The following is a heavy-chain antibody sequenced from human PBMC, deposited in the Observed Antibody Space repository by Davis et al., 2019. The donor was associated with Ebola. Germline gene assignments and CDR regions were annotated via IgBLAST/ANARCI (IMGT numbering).Heavy chain of an antibody. Sequence: SETLSLTCAVHGRSFNGYYWTWIRQPPGKGLEWIGEVYHSGRTNYNPSLKSRVSMSVDTSKNQFSMKLDSVTAADTAVYYCASDPAVAAQMGWYYFDYWGQGIPVTGSS. D-gene: IGHD2-15*01. CDR3: ASDPAVAAQMGWYYFDY. J-gene: IGHJ4*02. V-gene: IGHV4-34*01. CDR2: VYHSGRT. CDR1: GRSFNGYY.